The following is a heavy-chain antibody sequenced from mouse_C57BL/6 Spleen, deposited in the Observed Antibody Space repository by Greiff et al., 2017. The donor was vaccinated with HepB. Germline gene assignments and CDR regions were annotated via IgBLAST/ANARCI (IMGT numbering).Heavy chain of an antibody. CDR1: GYTFTSYW. J-gene: IGHJ4*01. V-gene: IGHV1-5*01. Sequence: EVQLQQSGTVLARPGASVKMSCKTSGYTFTSYWMHWVKQRPGQGLEWIGAIYPGNSDTSYNQKFKGKAKLTAVTSASTAYMGLSTLTNEDSAVYDCTRAWDYYHAVDYWGQETTVTAAS. CDR2: IYPGNSDT. CDR3: TRAWDYYHAVDY. D-gene: IGHD2-4*01.